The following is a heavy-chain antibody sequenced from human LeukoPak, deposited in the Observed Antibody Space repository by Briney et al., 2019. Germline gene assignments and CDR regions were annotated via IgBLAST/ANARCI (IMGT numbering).Heavy chain of an antibody. CDR3: ARIRRITGYYYYGMDV. J-gene: IGHJ6*02. D-gene: IGHD3-10*01. V-gene: IGHV4-34*01. CDR1: GGSFSGYY. Sequence: PSETLSLTCAVYGGSFSGYYWSWIRQPPGKGLEWIGEINHSGSTNYNPSLESRVTISVDTSKNQFSLKLSSVTAADTAVYYCARIRRITGYYYYGMDVWGQGTTVTVSS. CDR2: INHSGST.